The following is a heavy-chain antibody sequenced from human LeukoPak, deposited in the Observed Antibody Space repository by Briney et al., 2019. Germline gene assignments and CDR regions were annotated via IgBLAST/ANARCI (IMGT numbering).Heavy chain of an antibody. J-gene: IGHJ4*02. CDR2: INAGNSHT. Sequence: APVKVSCKASGYNFNNYAIHWVRQAPGQRFEWMGWINAGNSHTKYSQSFQGRITITRDSSASTVYMELSSLTSEDTAVYYCARGIWSARTVDYYLDYWGQGTLVTVSS. CDR1: GYNFNNYA. CDR3: ARGIWSARTVDYYLDY. D-gene: IGHD2-21*01. V-gene: IGHV1-3*01.